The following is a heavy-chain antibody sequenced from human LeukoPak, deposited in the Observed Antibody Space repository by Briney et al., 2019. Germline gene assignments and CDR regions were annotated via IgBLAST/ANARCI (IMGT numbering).Heavy chain of an antibody. CDR3: ARLCKGSTSCLEIDP. CDR1: GYSISSGYY. D-gene: IGHD2-2*01. CDR2: IYHSGTT. Sequence: SETLSLTCAVPGYSISSGYYWGWIRQPPGKGLQWIGTIYHSGTTYYNPSLKSRVTISLDTSKNQFSLKLSSVTAADTAVYYCARLCKGSTSCLEIDPWGQGTLVTVSS. V-gene: IGHV4-38-2*01. J-gene: IGHJ5*02.